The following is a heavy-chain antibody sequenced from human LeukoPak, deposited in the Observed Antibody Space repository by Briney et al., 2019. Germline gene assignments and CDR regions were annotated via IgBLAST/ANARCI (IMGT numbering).Heavy chain of an antibody. CDR2: ISWNSGSI. D-gene: IGHD3-10*01. J-gene: IGHJ4*02. V-gene: IGHV3-9*03. CDR1: GFTFDDYA. CDR3: AKAMVRGVISPYFDY. Sequence: GGSLRLSCAASGFTFDDYAMRWVRQAPGKGLEWVSGISWNSGSIGYADSVKGRFTISRDNAKNSLYLQMNSLRAEDMALYYCAKAMVRGVISPYFDYWGQGTLVTVSS.